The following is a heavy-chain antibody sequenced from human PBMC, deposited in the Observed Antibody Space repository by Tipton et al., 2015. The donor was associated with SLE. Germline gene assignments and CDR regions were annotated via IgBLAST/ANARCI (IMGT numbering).Heavy chain of an antibody. J-gene: IGHJ3*02. CDR1: DGSFSGYH. V-gene: IGHV4-34*01. Sequence: TLSLTCTIYDGSFSGYHWSWIRQPPGKGLEWIGEINYSGSTNSNPSLESRVTISIGTSKIQLSLKLTSVTAADTAVYYCARGVAYYWDFGAFDIWGQGTMVTVSS. D-gene: IGHD1-7*01. CDR2: INYSGST. CDR3: ARGVAYYWDFGAFDI.